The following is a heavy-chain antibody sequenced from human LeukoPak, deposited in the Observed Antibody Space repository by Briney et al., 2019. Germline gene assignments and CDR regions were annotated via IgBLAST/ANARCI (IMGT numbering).Heavy chain of an antibody. D-gene: IGHD2-15*01. V-gene: IGHV4-59*01. CDR2: IYYSGST. J-gene: IGHJ4*02. CDR1: GGSISSYY. CDR3: ARQSARLLPFHY. Sequence: PSETLSLTCTVSGGSISSYYWSWIRQPPGKGLEWIGYIYYSGSTNYNPSLKSRVTISVDTSKNQFSLKLSSVTAADTSVYYCARQSARLLPFHYWGQETLVPVSS.